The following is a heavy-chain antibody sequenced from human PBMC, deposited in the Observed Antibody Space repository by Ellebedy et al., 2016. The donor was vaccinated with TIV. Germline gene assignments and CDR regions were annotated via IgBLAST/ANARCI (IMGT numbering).Heavy chain of an antibody. D-gene: IGHD3-9*01. V-gene: IGHV3-74*01. CDR2: INSDGSST. J-gene: IGHJ4*02. Sequence: PGGSLRLSCAASGFTVSSNYMNWVRQAPGKGLVWVSRINSDGSSTSYADSVKGRFTISRDNAKNTLYLQMISLKAEDTAVYYCARQFDQPARWGQGTLVIVSS. CDR3: ARQFDQPAR. CDR1: GFTVSSNY.